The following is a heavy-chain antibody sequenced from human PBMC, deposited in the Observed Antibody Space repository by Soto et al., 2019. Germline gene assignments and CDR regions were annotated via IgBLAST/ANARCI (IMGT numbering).Heavy chain of an antibody. CDR3: ARERAYDFLSAYDFDY. CDR2: IWCDGSNI. J-gene: IGHJ4*02. V-gene: IGHV3-33*01. D-gene: IGHD3-3*01. Sequence: QVQLVESGGGVVQPGRSLRLSCAASGFTFSSYGMHWVRQAPGKGLEWVAVIWCDGSNIYYADSVKGRFTISRDNSKNTLSLQMNSLRAEDTAGYYCARERAYDFLSAYDFDYWGQGTLVTVSS. CDR1: GFTFSSYG.